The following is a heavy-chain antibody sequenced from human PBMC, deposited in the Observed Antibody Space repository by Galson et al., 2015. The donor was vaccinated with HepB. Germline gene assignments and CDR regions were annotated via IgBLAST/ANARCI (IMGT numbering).Heavy chain of an antibody. J-gene: IGHJ4*02. CDR2: ISSGSLTI. D-gene: IGHD3-16*01. V-gene: IGHV3-48*03. Sequence: SLRLSCAASGFTFSSYEMNWVRQAPGKGLEWISYISSGSLTIYYADSVRGRSTISRDDSRSIAYLQMNSLKTEDTAVYYCTRDEDYEYLWGSWFEYWGQGTLATVSS. CDR3: TRDEDYEYLWGSWFEY. CDR1: GFTFSSYE.